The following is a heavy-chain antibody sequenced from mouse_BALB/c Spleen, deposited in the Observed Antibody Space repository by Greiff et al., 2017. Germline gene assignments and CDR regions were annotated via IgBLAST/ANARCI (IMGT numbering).Heavy chain of an antibody. J-gene: IGHJ4*01. D-gene: IGHD4-1*01. CDR3: ARRSGYYYAMDY. CDR2: ISSGGGST. Sequence: DVKLQESGGGLVKPGGSLKLSCAASGFAFSSYDMSWVRQTPEKRLEWVAYISSGGGSTYYPDTVKGRFTISRDNAKNTLYLQMSSLKSEDTAMYYCARRSGYYYAMDYWGQGTSVTVSS. CDR1: GFAFSSYD. V-gene: IGHV5-12-1*01.